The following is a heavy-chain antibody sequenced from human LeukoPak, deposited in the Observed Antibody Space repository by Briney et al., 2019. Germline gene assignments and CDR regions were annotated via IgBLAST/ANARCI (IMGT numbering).Heavy chain of an antibody. CDR3: ARDTYYGPDY. D-gene: IGHD3-10*01. CDR2: IRGSGGTT. J-gene: IGHJ4*02. CDR1: GFTFSSYA. V-gene: IGHV3-23*01. Sequence: GGSLRLSCAASGFTFSSYAMSWVRQAPGKGLEWVSAIRGSGGTTYYADSVKGRFTISRDNAENTLYLQMNSLRAEDTAVYYCARDTYYGPDYWGQGTLVTVSS.